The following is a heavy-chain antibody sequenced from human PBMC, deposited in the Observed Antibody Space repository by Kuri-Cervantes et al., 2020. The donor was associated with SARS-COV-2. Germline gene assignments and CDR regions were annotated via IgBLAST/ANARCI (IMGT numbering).Heavy chain of an antibody. Sequence: ESLKISCAVYGGSFSDYYWSWVRQPPGKGLEWIGEINHSGNTNYDPSLKSRVTISIDTSKNQFSLKLSSVTAADTAVYYCARGDRTAAGIFDYWGQGTLVTVSS. CDR3: ARGDRTAAGIFDY. CDR1: GGSFSDYY. V-gene: IGHV4-34*01. J-gene: IGHJ4*02. D-gene: IGHD6-13*01. CDR2: INHSGNT.